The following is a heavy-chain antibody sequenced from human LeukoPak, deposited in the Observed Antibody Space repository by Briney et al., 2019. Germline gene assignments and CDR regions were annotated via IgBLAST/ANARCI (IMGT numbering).Heavy chain of an antibody. CDR2: IYNAGST. J-gene: IGHJ3*02. D-gene: IGHD6-13*01. V-gene: IGHV4-61*10. Sequence: RTSETLSLTCTVSGGSISSGGYFWSWIRQPVGKGLEWIGRIYNAGSTNYNPSLQSRVTISLDTSKNQFSLKLSSVTAADTAVYYCARVAAAGTGDDAFDIWGQGTMVTVSS. CDR1: GGSISSGGYF. CDR3: ARVAAAGTGDDAFDI.